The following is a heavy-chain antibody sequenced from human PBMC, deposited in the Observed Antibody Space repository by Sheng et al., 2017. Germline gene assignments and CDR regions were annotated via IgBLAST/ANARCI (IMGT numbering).Heavy chain of an antibody. CDR3: AREQDTTAIPTNKDAFDI. CDR2: INPNSGGT. J-gene: IGHJ3*02. Sequence: QVQLVQSGAEVKKPGASVKVSCKASGYTFTGYYMHWVRQAPGQGLEWMGWINPNSGGTNYAQKFQGRVTMTRDTSISTAYMELSRLRSDDTAVYYCAREQDTTAIPTNKDAFDIWGQGTMVTVSS. D-gene: IGHD2-2*02. CDR1: GYTFTGYY. V-gene: IGHV1-2*02.